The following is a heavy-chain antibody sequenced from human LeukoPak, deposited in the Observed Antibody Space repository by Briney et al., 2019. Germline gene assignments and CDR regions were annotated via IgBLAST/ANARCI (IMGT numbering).Heavy chain of an antibody. CDR2: INHSGST. CDR1: GGSFSGYY. CDR3: ARGDYDFWSGYPNWFDP. D-gene: IGHD3-3*01. Sequence: KTSETLSLTCAVYGGSFSGYYWSWIRQPPGKGLEWIGEINHSGSTNYNPSLKSRVTISVDTSKNQFSLKLSSVTAADTAVYYCARGDYDFWSGYPNWFDPWGQGTLVTVSS. V-gene: IGHV4-34*01. J-gene: IGHJ5*02.